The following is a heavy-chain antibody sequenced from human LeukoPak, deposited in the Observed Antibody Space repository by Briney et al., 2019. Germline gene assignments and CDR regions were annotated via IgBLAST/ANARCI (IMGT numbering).Heavy chain of an antibody. CDR3: ARHDPMALFQRGMDV. CDR2: IHYGGTT. CDR1: GGSISGYY. V-gene: IGHV4-59*08. Sequence: PSETLSLTCTASGGSISGYYWSCIRQPPGKGMEWIGYIHYGGTTLYNPSLSSRVTMSVDTSKNQFSLKLNSVTAADTAVYYCARHDPMALFQRGMDVWGQGTTVTVSS. J-gene: IGHJ6*02. D-gene: IGHD2-15*01.